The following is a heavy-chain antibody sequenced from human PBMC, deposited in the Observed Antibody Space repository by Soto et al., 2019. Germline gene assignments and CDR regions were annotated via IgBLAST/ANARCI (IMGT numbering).Heavy chain of an antibody. CDR1: GYSFTTHA. CDR2: INTGNGNT. V-gene: IGHV1-3*04. J-gene: IGHJ6*02. Sequence: ASVKVSCKASGYSFTTHAMIWVRQAPGQRPEWMGWINTGNGNTRYSPKFQGRVNITRDTSASTAYMELSSLKSEGTAVYYCARGEQLYHYYYGMDVWGQGSTVTV. CDR3: ARGEQLYHYYYGMDV.